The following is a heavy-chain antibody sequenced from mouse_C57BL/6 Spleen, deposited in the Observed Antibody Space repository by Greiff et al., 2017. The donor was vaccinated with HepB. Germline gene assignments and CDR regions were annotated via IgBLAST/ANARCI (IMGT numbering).Heavy chain of an antibody. CDR1: GYTFTSYW. J-gene: IGHJ3*01. V-gene: IGHV1-72*01. D-gene: IGHD1-1*01. CDR3: ARHYYDGSSQAWVAY. Sequence: QVQLQQPGAELVKPGASVKLSCKASGYTFTSYWMHWVKQRPGRGLEWIGRIDPNSGGTKYNEKFKSKATMTVDKPSSTAYMQLGSLTSEDSAVYYSARHYYDGSSQAWVAYWGQGTLVTVSA. CDR2: IDPNSGGT.